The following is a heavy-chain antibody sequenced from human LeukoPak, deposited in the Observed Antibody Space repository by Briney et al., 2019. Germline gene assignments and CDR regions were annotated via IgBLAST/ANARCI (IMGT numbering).Heavy chain of an antibody. Sequence: GGSLRLSCAASGFTFSSYAMSWVRQAPGKGLEGVSAISGSGGSTYYTDSVKGRFTISRDNSKNTLYLQMNSLRAEDTAVYYCAKGWTGYHPPYYFDYWGQGTLVTVSS. CDR1: GFTFSSYA. CDR2: ISGSGGST. D-gene: IGHD3/OR15-3a*01. CDR3: AKGWTGYHPPYYFDY. J-gene: IGHJ4*02. V-gene: IGHV3-23*01.